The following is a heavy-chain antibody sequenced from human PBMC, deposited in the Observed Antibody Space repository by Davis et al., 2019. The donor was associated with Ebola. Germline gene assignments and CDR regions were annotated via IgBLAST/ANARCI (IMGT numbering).Heavy chain of an antibody. J-gene: IGHJ5*02. V-gene: IGHV4-34*01. Sequence: SETLSLTCAVYGGSFSGYYWSWIRQPPGKGLEWIGEINHSGSTNYNPSLKSRVTISVDTSKNQFSLKLSSVTAADTAVYYCARGQSTYYYDSSGYYTKAGWFDPWGQGTLVTVSS. D-gene: IGHD3-22*01. CDR1: GGSFSGYY. CDR2: INHSGST. CDR3: ARGQSTYYYDSSGYYTKAGWFDP.